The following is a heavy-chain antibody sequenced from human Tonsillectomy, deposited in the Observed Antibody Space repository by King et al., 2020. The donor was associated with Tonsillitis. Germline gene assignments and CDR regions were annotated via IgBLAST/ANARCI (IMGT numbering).Heavy chain of an antibody. Sequence: VQLVESGGGLVQPGGSLRLSCAASGFTFSSYVMSWVRQAPGKGLEWVSAISGSGGSTYYTDSVKGRFTVSRDNSNNTLYLQMNSLRAEDTAVYYCAQCPLWFGELIYVWGQGTTVTVSS. CDR2: ISGSGGST. J-gene: IGHJ6*02. CDR3: AQCPLWFGELIYV. V-gene: IGHV3-23*04. CDR1: GFTFSSYV. D-gene: IGHD3-10*01.